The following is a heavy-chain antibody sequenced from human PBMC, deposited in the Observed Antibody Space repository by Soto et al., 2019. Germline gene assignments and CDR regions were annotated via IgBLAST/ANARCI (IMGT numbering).Heavy chain of an antibody. V-gene: IGHV4-4*02. CDR3: AGVSMVAAHSEFDP. D-gene: IGHD2-15*01. J-gene: IGHJ5*02. CDR2: INQSGSP. Sequence: QVQLQESGPGLVKPSGTLSLTCAASSGTISSRNWWTWVRQPPGKGLEWIGEINQSGSPNNNPALTSRVPITVDKYKSRYFLKLRTETAADTAIDDCAGVSMVAAHSEFDPWGQGTLVTVSS. CDR1: SGTISSRNW.